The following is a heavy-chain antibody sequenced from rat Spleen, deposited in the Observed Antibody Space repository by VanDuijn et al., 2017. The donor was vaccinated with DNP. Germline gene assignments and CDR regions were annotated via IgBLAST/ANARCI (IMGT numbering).Heavy chain of an antibody. CDR1: GYTFTNNY. D-gene: IGHD1-4*01. J-gene: IGHJ1*01. Sequence: QVQLQQSGAELAKPGSSVKISCKASGYTFTNNYIGWIKQTTGQGLEYIGYNNTGSGGTNYNEKFKGKATLTVDKSSSTAFMQLGSLTPDDSAVYYCARRRLPYWYFDFWGPGTMVTVSA. V-gene: IGHV1-43*01. CDR2: NNTGSGGT. CDR3: ARRRLPYWYFDF.